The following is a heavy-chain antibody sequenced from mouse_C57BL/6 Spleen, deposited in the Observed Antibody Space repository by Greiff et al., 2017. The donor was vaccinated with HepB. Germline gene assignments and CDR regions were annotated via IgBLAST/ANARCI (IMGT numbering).Heavy chain of an antibody. CDR1: GYTFTSYW. CDR3: ATPYGGWYFDV. CDR2: IHPNSGST. Sequence: QVQLQQPGAELVKPGASVKLSCKASGYTFTSYWMHWVKQRPGQGLEWIGMIHPNSGSTNYNEKFKSKATLPVDKSSSTAYMQLSSLTSEDSAVYYCATPYGGWYFDVWGTGTTVTVSS. J-gene: IGHJ1*03. V-gene: IGHV1-64*01. D-gene: IGHD1-1*01.